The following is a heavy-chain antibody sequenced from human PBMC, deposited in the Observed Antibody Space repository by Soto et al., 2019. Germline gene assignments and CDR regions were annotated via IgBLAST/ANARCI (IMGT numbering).Heavy chain of an antibody. CDR3: ARGPLRNRKPGLEFNWLDP. V-gene: IGHV1-2*02. CDR2: INPNSGGT. J-gene: IGHJ5*02. CDR1: GYTFTGYY. D-gene: IGHD1-1*01. Sequence: GASVKVSCKASGYTFTGYYMHWVRQAPGQGLEWMGWINPNSGGTNYAQKFQGRVTMTRDTSISTAYMELSRLRSDDTAVYYCARGPLRNRKPGLEFNWLDPWGQGPLVTVYS.